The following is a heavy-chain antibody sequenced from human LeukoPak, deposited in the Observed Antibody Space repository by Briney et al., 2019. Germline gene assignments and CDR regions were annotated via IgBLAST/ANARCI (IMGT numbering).Heavy chain of an antibody. CDR3: ASGRVVILRAYYYGMDV. Sequence: SVKVSCKASGGTFSSYAISWVRQAPGQGLEWMGGIIPIFGTANYAQKFQGRVTITADKSTSTAYMELSSLRSEDTAVYYCASGRVVILRAYYYGMDVWGQGTTVTVSS. CDR2: IIPIFGTA. D-gene: IGHD3-3*01. V-gene: IGHV1-69*06. CDR1: GGTFSSYA. J-gene: IGHJ6*02.